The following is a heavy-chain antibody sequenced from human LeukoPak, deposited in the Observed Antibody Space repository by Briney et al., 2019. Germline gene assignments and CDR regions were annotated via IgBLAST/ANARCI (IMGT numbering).Heavy chain of an antibody. CDR1: GGSISSSSYY. J-gene: IGHJ3*02. D-gene: IGHD1-20*01. Sequence: SETLSLTCTVSGGSISSSSYYWGWIRQPPGKGLEWIGSIYYSGSTYYNPSLKSRVTISVDTSKNQFSLKLSSVTAADTAVYYCAITLYNWNASPFYFDIWGQGTMVTVSS. CDR2: IYYSGST. V-gene: IGHV4-39*01. CDR3: AITLYNWNASPFYFDI.